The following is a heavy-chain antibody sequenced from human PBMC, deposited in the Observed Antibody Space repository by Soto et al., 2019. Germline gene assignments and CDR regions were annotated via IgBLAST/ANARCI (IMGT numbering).Heavy chain of an antibody. J-gene: IGHJ4*02. D-gene: IGHD6-19*01. Sequence: EVHLVQSGGGLVQPGGSLKLSCAASGFIFSGSAMHWVRQAYGKGLEWVGRIGRKVKNYATEYGASVEGRFTISRDDSKSTTFLLMNSLKSEDTAVYFCVSQWLVGSPLDHWGQGTLVIVSS. CDR3: VSQWLVGSPLDH. CDR2: IGRKVKNYAT. CDR1: GFIFSGSA. V-gene: IGHV3-73*02.